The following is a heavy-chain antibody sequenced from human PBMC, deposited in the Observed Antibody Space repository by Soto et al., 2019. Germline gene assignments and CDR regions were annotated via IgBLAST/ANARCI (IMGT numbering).Heavy chain of an antibody. V-gene: IGHV5-51*01. CDR3: ARRDGYKIDY. CDR2: IYPGDSDI. J-gene: IGHJ4*02. D-gene: IGHD5-12*01. CDR1: GYSFPNYW. Sequence: GESLKISCKVSGYSFPNYWIGWVRQMPGKGLEWMGIIYPGDSDIRYSPSFQGQVTISADKSISTAYLQWRSLKASDTAIYYCARRDGYKIDYWGQGTPVTVSS.